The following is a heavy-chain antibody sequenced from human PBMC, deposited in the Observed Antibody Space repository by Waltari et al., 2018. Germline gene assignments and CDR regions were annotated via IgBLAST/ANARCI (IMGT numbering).Heavy chain of an antibody. J-gene: IGHJ4*02. Sequence: QVQLQESGPGLVKPSETLSLTCAVSGYSISSGYYWGWIRQPPGKGLEWIGSIYYSGSTYYNPSLKSRVTISVDTSKNQFSLKLSSVTAADTAVYYCASRGGFLWYWGQGTLVTVSS. CDR3: ASRGGFLWY. CDR1: GYSISSGYY. CDR2: IYYSGST. V-gene: IGHV4-38-2*01. D-gene: IGHD3-10*01.